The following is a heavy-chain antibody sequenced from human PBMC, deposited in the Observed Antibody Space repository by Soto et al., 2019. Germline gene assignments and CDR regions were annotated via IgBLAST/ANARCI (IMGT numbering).Heavy chain of an antibody. CDR1: GFSFSKFA. CDR3: AKDAVPGDGLWLVAD. J-gene: IGHJ4*02. Sequence: EVQLVESGGGLVQPGRSLRLSCAASGFSFSKFAMIWVRQAPGKGQEWVSGITGSGGTIEYAASVKGRFTISRDNSKNTVYLQMNSLRAEDTALYYCAKDAVPGDGLWLVADWGQGTLVTVS. V-gene: IGHV3-23*04. D-gene: IGHD2-21*02. CDR2: ITGSGGTI.